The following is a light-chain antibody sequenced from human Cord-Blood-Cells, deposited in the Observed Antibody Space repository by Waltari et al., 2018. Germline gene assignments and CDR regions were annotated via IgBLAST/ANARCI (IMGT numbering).Light chain of an antibody. J-gene: IGLJ2*01. Sequence: QSVLTPPPSVSGAPGQRVTISCTGSSSNIGAGYDVHWYQQLPGTAPKRLIYGNSNRPSGVPDRFSGSKSGTSASLAITGLQAEDEADYYCQSYDSSLSGVVFGGGTKLTVL. V-gene: IGLV1-40*01. CDR1: SSNIGAGYD. CDR3: QSYDSSLSGVV. CDR2: GNS.